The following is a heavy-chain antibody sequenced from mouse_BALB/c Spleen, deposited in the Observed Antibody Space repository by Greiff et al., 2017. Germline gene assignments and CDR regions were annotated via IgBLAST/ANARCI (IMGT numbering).Heavy chain of an antibody. CDR2: IDPSDSET. CDR3: ARGGTDAMDY. J-gene: IGHJ4*01. V-gene: IGHV1-69*02. D-gene: IGHD3-3*01. CDR1: GYTFTSYW. Sequence: QVQLQQPGAELVKPGAPVKLSCKASGYTFTSYWMNWVKQRPGRGLEWIGRIDPSDSETHYNQKFKDKATLTVDKSSSTAYIELSSLTSEDSAVYYCARGGTDAMDYWGQGTSVTVSS.